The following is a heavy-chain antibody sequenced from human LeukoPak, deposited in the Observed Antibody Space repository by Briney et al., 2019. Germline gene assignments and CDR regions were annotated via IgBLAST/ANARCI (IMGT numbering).Heavy chain of an antibody. CDR1: GFTFSSNW. CDR3: ARDYSYAFDI. CDR2: IWTSSDK. Sequence: GGSLRLSCAASGFTFSSNWMHWVRQAPGKGLEWVSNIWTSSDKDLADSVKGRFTISRDNAKNSLYLQMDSLRDEDTAVYFCARDYSYAFDIWGRGTMVTVSS. V-gene: IGHV3-48*02. J-gene: IGHJ3*02. D-gene: IGHD2-15*01.